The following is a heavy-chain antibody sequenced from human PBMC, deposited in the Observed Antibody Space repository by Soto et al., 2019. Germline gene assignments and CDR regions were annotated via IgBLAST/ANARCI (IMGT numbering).Heavy chain of an antibody. D-gene: IGHD3-16*01. CDR3: ARSRGGEMAKQAPLGY. V-gene: IGHV1-69*13. CDR1: GCTFSSYA. CDR2: IIPIFGTA. J-gene: IGHJ4*02. Sequence: SVKVSCKASGCTFSSYAISWVRQAPGQGLEWMGGIIPIFGTANYAQKFQGRVTITADESTSTAYMELSSLRSEDTAVYYCARSRGGEMAKQAPLGYLGQGTLVIVSS.